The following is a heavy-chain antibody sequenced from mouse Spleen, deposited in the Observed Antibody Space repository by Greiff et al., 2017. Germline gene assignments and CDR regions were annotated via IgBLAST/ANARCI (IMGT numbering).Heavy chain of an antibody. CDR3: ARAYYDYDVYYFDY. Sequence: QVQLKQSGPELVKPGASVKISCKASGYAFSSSWMNWVKQRPGKGLEWIGRIYPGDGDTNYNGKFKGKATLTADKSSSTAYMQLSSLTSEDSAVYFCARAYYDYDVYYFDYWGQGTTLTVSS. CDR2: IYPGDGDT. J-gene: IGHJ2*01. CDR1: GYAFSSSW. V-gene: IGHV1-82*01. D-gene: IGHD2-4*01.